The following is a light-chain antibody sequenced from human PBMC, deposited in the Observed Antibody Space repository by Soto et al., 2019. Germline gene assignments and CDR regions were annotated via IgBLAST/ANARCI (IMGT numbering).Light chain of an antibody. V-gene: IGLV2-14*02. CDR1: SSDVGSYNL. Sequence: QSALTQPASVSGSPGQSITISCTGTSSDVGSYNLVSWYQQHPGKAPKLMIYDGSKRPSGVSNRFSGSKSGNTASLTISGLQAEDEADYYCSSYAGSSNVFGTGTKLTVL. CDR2: DGS. J-gene: IGLJ1*01. CDR3: SSYAGSSNV.